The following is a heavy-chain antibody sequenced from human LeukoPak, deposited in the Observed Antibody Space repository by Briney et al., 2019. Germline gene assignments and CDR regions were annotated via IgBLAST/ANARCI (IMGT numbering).Heavy chain of an antibody. CDR3: ARDKVRGSWFDP. D-gene: IGHD3-10*01. J-gene: IGHJ5*02. V-gene: IGHV1-69*05. CDR2: IIPIFGTA. Sequence: SVKVSCKASGGTFSSYAISWLRQAPGQGLEWMGRIIPIFGTANYAQKFQGRVTITTDESTSTAYMKLSSLRSEDTAVYYCARDKVRGSWFDPWGQGTLVTVSS. CDR1: GGTFSSYA.